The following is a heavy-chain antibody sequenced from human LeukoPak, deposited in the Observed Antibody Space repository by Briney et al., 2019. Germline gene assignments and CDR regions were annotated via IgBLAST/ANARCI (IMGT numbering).Heavy chain of an antibody. CDR1: GFTFSTYA. J-gene: IGHJ4*02. V-gene: IGHV3-23*01. Sequence: HPGGSLRLSCAASGFTFSTYALSWVRQAPGKGLEWVSTISGSGGATYSADSVKGRLTISRDNSRDTLYLQMNSLRAEDTAVYYCARDSVVVTAGGNFDYWGQGTLVTVSS. CDR2: ISGSGGAT. CDR3: ARDSVVVTAGGNFDY. D-gene: IGHD2-21*02.